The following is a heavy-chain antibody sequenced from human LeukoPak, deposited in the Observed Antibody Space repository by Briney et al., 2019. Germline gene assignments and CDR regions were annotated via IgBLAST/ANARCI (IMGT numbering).Heavy chain of an antibody. CDR2: ISGSGGST. Sequence: SGGSLRLSCVASGFTVSNKYMSWVRQAPGKGLEWVSAISGSGGSTYYADSVKGRFTISRDNSKNTLYLQMNSLRAEDTAVYYCAKSPITMIVVVMIDYWGQGTLVTVSS. CDR3: AKSPITMIVVVMIDY. CDR1: GFTVSNKY. J-gene: IGHJ4*02. D-gene: IGHD3-22*01. V-gene: IGHV3-23*01.